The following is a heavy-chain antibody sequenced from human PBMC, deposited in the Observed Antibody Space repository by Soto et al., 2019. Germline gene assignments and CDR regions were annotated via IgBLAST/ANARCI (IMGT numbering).Heavy chain of an antibody. CDR2: IYYSGST. V-gene: IGHV4-59*01. Sequence: SETLSLTCTVSGDSISSYYWSWIRQPPGKGLEWIGYIYYSGSTNYNPSLKSRVTISVDTSKNQFSLKLSSVTAADTAVYYCARDPSSSGGNWFDPWGQGTLVTVSS. CDR3: ARDPSSSGGNWFDP. J-gene: IGHJ5*02. D-gene: IGHD2-15*01. CDR1: GDSISSYY.